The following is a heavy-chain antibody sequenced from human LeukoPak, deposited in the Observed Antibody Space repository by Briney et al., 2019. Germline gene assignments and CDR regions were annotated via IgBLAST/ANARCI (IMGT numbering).Heavy chain of an antibody. CDR3: ARRAGGYSHPYDY. V-gene: IGHV3-53*01. Sequence: PGGSLRLSCAVSGFTVSGNYMSWIRQGPGKGLAWVSLIYSDDTTLYADSVKGRFTISSDISKNTLYLQMSSLRAEDTAVYYCARRAGGYSHPYDYWGQGVLVTVSS. J-gene: IGHJ4*02. D-gene: IGHD4-23*01. CDR2: IYSDDTT. CDR1: GFTVSGNY.